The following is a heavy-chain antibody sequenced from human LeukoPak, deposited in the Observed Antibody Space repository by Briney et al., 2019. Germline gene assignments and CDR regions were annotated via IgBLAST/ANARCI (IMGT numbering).Heavy chain of an antibody. Sequence: SSETLSLTCSVSIGSISSSKWWSWVRQSPVKGLEWVGEIYLYGTTNYNPSFTSRVTMSVDRSRNQFSLKLTSVTAADTAVYYCARQKWEQQGRDYYFNGLDVWGPGTTVIVSS. J-gene: IGHJ6*02. V-gene: IGHV4-4*02. CDR3: ARQKWEQQGRDYYFNGLDV. CDR1: IGSISSSKW. CDR2: IYLYGTT. D-gene: IGHD1/OR15-1a*01.